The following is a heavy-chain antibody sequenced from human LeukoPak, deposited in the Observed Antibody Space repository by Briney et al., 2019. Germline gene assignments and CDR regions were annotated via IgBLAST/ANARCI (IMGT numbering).Heavy chain of an antibody. D-gene: IGHD5-24*01. CDR1: GYTFSSYG. J-gene: IGHJ3*02. CDR3: AREVYKHAFDI. CDR2: ISAYNGNT. V-gene: IGHV1-18*01. Sequence: ASVKVSCKASGYTFSSYGITWVRQAPGQGLEWMGWISAYNGNTNYAQRLQGRVTMTTDTSTNTAYMELRSLRSEDTAVYYCAREVYKHAFDIWGQGTMVTVSS.